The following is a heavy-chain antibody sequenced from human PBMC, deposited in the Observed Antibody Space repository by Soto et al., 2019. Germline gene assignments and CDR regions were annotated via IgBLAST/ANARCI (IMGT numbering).Heavy chain of an antibody. J-gene: IGHJ4*02. D-gene: IGHD3-3*01. Sequence: QVQLVQSGAEVKKPGSSVKVYCKASGGTFSSYAISWVRQAPGQGLEWMGGIIPIFGTANYAQKFQGRVTITADKSTSTAYMDLSSLRSEDTAVYYCARSIRAAGDFCHGYWGQGTLVTVSS. CDR1: GGTFSSYA. CDR2: IIPIFGTA. CDR3: ARSIRAAGDFCHGY. V-gene: IGHV1-69*06.